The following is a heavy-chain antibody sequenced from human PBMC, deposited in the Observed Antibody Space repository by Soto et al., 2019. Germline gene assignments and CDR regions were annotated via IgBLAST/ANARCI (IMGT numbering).Heavy chain of an antibody. CDR3: ATAPWVGGNH. CDR1: GFTFSSYA. J-gene: IGHJ5*02. Sequence: EVQLLESGGGLVQPGGSLRLSCGASGFTFSSYAMSWVRQAPGKGLEWVSAISGSGGSTYYADSVKGRFTISRDNSKNTLYLQMNNLRAEDTVVYYRATAPWVGGNHCGQGTLVTVSS. CDR2: ISGSGGST. D-gene: IGHD3-16*01. V-gene: IGHV3-23*01.